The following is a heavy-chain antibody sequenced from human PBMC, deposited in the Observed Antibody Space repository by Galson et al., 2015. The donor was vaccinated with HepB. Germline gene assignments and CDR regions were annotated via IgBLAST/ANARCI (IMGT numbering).Heavy chain of an antibody. D-gene: IGHD2-2*01. CDR3: ARDCSSTSCYDYYYYGMDV. V-gene: IGHV1-18*04. CDR1: GYTFTSCG. Sequence: SVKVSCKASGYTFTSCGISWVRQAPGQGLEWMGWISAYNGNTNYAQKLQGRVTMTTDTSTSTAYMELRSLRSDDTAVYYCARDCSSTSCYDYYYYGMDVWGQGTTVTVSS. CDR2: ISAYNGNT. J-gene: IGHJ6*02.